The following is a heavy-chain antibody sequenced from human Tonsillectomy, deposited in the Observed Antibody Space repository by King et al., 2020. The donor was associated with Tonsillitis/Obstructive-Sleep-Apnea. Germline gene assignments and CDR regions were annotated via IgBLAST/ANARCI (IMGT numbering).Heavy chain of an antibody. J-gene: IGHJ6*03. CDR3: ASCISTSCYAETYYYYYYMDV. CDR1: GFTVISNY. D-gene: IGHD2-2*01. V-gene: IGHV3-53*01. Sequence: QLVQSGGGLIQPGGSLRLSCAASGFTVISNYMSWVRQAPGKGLEWVSVIYSGGSTYYADSVKGRFTISRDNSKNTLYLQMNSLRADDTAVYYCASCISTSCYAETYYYYYYMDVWGKGTTVTVSS. CDR2: IYSGGST.